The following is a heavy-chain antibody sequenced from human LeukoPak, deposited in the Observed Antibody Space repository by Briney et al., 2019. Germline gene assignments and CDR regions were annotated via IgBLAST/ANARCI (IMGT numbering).Heavy chain of an antibody. CDR3: ARDRKSTVTYP. V-gene: IGHV3-23*01. CDR1: GFTFSSYA. D-gene: IGHD4-17*01. J-gene: IGHJ5*02. CDR2: ISGSGGGT. Sequence: GGSLRLSCAASGFTFSSYAMSWVRQAPEKGLEWVSTISGSGGGTYYADSVKGRFTISRDDSKNTLYLQMNSLRAEDTAVYYCARDRKSTVTYPWGQGTLVTVSS.